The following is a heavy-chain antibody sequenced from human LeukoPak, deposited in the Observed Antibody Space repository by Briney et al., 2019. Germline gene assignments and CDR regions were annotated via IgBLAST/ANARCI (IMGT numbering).Heavy chain of an antibody. CDR2: IWYDGSNK. CDR3: ARAYQGIAAADY. V-gene: IGHV3-33*01. CDR1: GFTFSSYG. Sequence: GRSLRLSCAASGFTFSSYGMHWVRQAPGKGLEWVAVIWYDGSNKYYADSVKGRFTISRDNSKNTLYLQMNSLRAEDTAVYYCARAYQGIAAADYWGQGTLVTVSS. D-gene: IGHD6-13*01. J-gene: IGHJ4*02.